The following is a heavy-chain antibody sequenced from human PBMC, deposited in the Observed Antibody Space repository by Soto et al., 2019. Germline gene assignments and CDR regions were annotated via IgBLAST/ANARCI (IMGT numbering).Heavy chain of an antibody. J-gene: IGHJ6*02. CDR2: ISAYNGNT. Sequence: QVQLVQSGAEVKKPGASVKVSCKASGYTFTSYGISWVRQAPGQGLERMGWISAYNGNTNYAQKLQGRVTMTTDTSTSTAYMELRSLRSDDTAVYYCARDRGYCSSTSCWGMDVWGQGTTVTVSS. D-gene: IGHD2-2*01. V-gene: IGHV1-18*01. CDR1: GYTFTSYG. CDR3: ARDRGYCSSTSCWGMDV.